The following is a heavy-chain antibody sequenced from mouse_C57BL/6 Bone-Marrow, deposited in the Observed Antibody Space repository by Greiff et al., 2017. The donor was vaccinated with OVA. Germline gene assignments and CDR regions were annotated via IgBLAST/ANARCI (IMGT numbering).Heavy chain of an antibody. J-gene: IGHJ3*01. CDR1: GFTITDDY. D-gene: IGHD1-1*01. CDR2: IDPEYGDT. V-gene: IGHV14-4*01. Sequence: VQLKQSGAELVRPGASVKLSCTASGFTITDDYMHWVKQRPEQGLEWIGWIDPEYGDTEYASKFQGKATITADTSSNTAYLQLSSLTSEDTAVYYCTTYYYDSRSCAYWGQGTLVTVSA. CDR3: TTYYYDSRSCAY.